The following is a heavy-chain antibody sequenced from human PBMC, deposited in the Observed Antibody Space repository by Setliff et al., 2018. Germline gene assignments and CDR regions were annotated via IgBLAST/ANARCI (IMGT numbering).Heavy chain of an antibody. V-gene: IGHV3-23*01. CDR3: AKDGSGSYDYLDY. J-gene: IGHJ4*02. CDR1: GFTFSGYA. Sequence: LRLSCAASGFTFSGYAMTWVRQAPGKGLEWVSVISGSGGSTYYADSVKGRFTISRDNSKNTLYLQMNSLRAEDTAVYYCAKDGSGSYDYLDYWGQGTLVTVSS. CDR2: ISGSGGST. D-gene: IGHD6-13*01.